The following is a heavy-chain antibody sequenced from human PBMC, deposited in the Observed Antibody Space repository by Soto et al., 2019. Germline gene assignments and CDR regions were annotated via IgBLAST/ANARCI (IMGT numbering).Heavy chain of an antibody. V-gene: IGHV4-30-4*01. CDR3: AREEALIVVPTGGIDYSFDS. CDR1: GASISSGDHF. J-gene: IGHJ4*02. CDR2: SYYSGST. D-gene: IGHD3-22*01. Sequence: TLSLTCTVSGASISSGDHFWTWLRQPPGKGLEWIGYSYYSGSTYYNPSLKARVAISVDTSKNQFSLTLTSVTAADTAVYYCAREEALIVVPTGGIDYSFDSWGQGTLVTVSS.